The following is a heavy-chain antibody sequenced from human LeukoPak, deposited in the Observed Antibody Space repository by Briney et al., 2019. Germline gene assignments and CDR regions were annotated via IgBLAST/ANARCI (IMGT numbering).Heavy chain of an antibody. Sequence: GGSLRLSRAASGFTFSSYYMSWVRQAPGKGLEWVSYISSSSSTIYYADSVKGRFTISRDNAKNSLYLQMNSLRDEDTAVYYCAREYMALGGYYYGMDVWGQGTTVTVSS. CDR1: GFTFSSYY. V-gene: IGHV3-48*02. D-gene: IGHD3-3*01. CDR2: ISSSSSTI. CDR3: AREYMALGGYYYGMDV. J-gene: IGHJ6*02.